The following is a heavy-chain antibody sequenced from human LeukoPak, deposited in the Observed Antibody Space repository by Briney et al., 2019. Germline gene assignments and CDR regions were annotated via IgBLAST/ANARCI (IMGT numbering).Heavy chain of an antibody. CDR2: IYSGGST. CDR1: GFTVSSNY. Sequence: PGGSLRLSCAASGFTVSSNYMSWVRQAPGKGLEWVSVIYSGGSTYYADSVKGRFTISRDNSKSTLYIQMNSLRAEDTAVYYCARNPGGYSYGLFGYMDVWGKGTTVTISS. J-gene: IGHJ6*03. D-gene: IGHD5-18*01. CDR3: ARNPGGYSYGLFGYMDV. V-gene: IGHV3-53*01.